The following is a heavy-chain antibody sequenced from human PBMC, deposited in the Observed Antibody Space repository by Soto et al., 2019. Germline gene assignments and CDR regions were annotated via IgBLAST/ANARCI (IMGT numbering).Heavy chain of an antibody. V-gene: IGHV4-31*03. CDR2: IYYSGST. Sequence: PSETLSLTCTVSGGSISSGGYYWSWIRQYPGKGLEWIGYIYYSGSTYYNPSLQSRVTISVDTSKNQFSLKLSSVTAADTAVYYCARDPRGSYYDSSGYNWFDPWGQGTLVTVSS. CDR1: GGSISSGGYY. D-gene: IGHD3-22*01. CDR3: ARDPRGSYYDSSGYNWFDP. J-gene: IGHJ5*02.